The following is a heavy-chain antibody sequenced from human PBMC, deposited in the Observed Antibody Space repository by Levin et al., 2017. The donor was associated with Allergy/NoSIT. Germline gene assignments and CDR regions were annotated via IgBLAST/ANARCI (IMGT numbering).Heavy chain of an antibody. J-gene: IGHJ6*03. CDR2: IYVTGST. CDR1: GDSISRGFYY. Sequence: PSETLSLTCSVSGDSISRGFYYWSWIRQPAGEGLEWIGRIYVTGSTTYSPSLKSRVTISLDRSKDQVPLKINSVTAADTAVYYCARDLEGFSGYKPYCYTDVWGKGTTVTVSS. V-gene: IGHV4-61*02. D-gene: IGHD5-12*01. CDR3: ARDLEGFSGYKPYCYTDV.